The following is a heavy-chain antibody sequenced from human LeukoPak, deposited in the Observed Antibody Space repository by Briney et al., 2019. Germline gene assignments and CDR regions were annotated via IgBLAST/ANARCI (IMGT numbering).Heavy chain of an antibody. D-gene: IGHD5-18*01. CDR2: ITDSGTGT. CDR1: AITFSTYG. CDR3: ARTGYNYGTPLNY. V-gene: IGHV3-23*01. J-gene: IGHJ4*02. Sequence: GGSLRLSCAASAITFSTYGIHWVRQAPGKGLEWVSGITDSGTGTYYADSVKGRFTISRDNSKNTVYLQMSSLRAEDTAVYYCARTGYNYGTPLNYWGQGTLVTVSS.